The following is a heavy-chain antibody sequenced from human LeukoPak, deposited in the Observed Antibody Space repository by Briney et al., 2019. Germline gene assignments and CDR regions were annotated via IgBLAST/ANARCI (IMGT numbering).Heavy chain of an antibody. CDR1: GGSISSSSSSSSYY. CDR2: IYYSGST. CDR3: ARITMVRGVIISYYYYYGMDV. Sequence: SETLSLTCFVSGGSISSSSSSSSYYWGWIRQPPGKGLEWIGYIYYSGSTYYNPSLKSRVTISVDTSKNQFSLKLSSVTAADTAVYYCARITMVRGVIISYYYYYGMDVWGQGTTVTVSS. J-gene: IGHJ6*02. V-gene: IGHV4-30-4*08. D-gene: IGHD3-10*01.